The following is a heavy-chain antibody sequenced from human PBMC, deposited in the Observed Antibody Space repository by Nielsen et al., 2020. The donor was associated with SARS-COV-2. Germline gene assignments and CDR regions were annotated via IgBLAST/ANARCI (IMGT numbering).Heavy chain of an antibody. CDR3: ARDGIAAAGTTPADY. CDR1: GNTFTTNV. J-gene: IGHJ4*02. D-gene: IGHD6-13*01. CDR2: IHAGNGNT. V-gene: IGHV1-3*01. Sequence: ASVKVSCKASGNTFTTNVMHWVRQAPGQRLEWVGWIHAGNGNTQYSRKFQDRVTITRDTSASTVYMELSSLRSEDTAVYYCARDGIAAAGTTPADYWGQGTLVTVSS.